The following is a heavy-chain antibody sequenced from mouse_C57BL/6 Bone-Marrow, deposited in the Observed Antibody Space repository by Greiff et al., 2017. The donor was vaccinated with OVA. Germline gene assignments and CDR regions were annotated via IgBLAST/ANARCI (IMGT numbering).Heavy chain of an antibody. CDR1: GFNIKNTY. CDR2: IDPANGHT. CDR3: ARDYYGSHWYFDV. V-gene: IGHV14-3*01. J-gene: IGHJ1*03. Sequence: VQLKESVAELVRPGASVKLSCTASGFNIKNTYMPWVKQRPEQGLEWIGRIDPANGHTKYAPKFQGKATITADTSSNTAYLQLSSLTSEDTAIYYGARDYYGSHWYFDVWGTGTTVTVSS. D-gene: IGHD1-1*01.